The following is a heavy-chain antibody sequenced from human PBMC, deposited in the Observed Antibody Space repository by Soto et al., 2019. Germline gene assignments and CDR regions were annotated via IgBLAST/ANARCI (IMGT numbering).Heavy chain of an antibody. V-gene: IGHV4-4*07. J-gene: IGHJ5*02. CDR3: VRDGTKTLRDWFDP. CDR2: IYATGTT. Sequence: SETLSLTCTASGASISGFYWSWIRKSAGKGLEWIGRIYATGTTDYNPSLKSRVMMSVDTSKKQFSLKLRSVTAADTAVYYCVRDGTKTLRDWFDPWGQGMSVTVSS. CDR1: GASISGFY. D-gene: IGHD1-1*01.